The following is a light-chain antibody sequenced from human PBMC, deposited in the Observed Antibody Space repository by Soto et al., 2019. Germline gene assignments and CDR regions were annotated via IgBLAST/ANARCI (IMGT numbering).Light chain of an antibody. V-gene: IGKV1-17*01. J-gene: IGKJ1*01. CDR2: AAS. CDR1: QGIRSD. Sequence: DIQMTQSPSPLSASVGDRFTITCRASQGIRSDLGWYQQKPGKAPKRLIYAASSLQSGVPSRFSGSGSGTEFTLTISSLQPEDFATYYCLQHNSYPRTFGQGTKVDIK. CDR3: LQHNSYPRT.